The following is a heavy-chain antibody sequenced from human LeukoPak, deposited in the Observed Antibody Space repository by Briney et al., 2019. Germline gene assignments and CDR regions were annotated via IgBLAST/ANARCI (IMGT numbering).Heavy chain of an antibody. Sequence: GGSLRLSCAASGFTFSSYWMNWVRQAPGKGLDWVSVISGSAHKIRYADSVRGRFTISRDNSENTVYLQMNNLRGEDTAIYYCAGRITGYSSGYVFWGQGTLVTVSS. J-gene: IGHJ4*02. CDR2: ISGSAHKI. CDR3: AGRITGYSSGYVF. D-gene: IGHD5-18*01. V-gene: IGHV3-23*01. CDR1: GFTFSSYW.